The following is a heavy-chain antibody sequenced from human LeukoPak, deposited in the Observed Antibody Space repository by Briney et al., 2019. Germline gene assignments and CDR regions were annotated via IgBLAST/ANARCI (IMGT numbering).Heavy chain of an antibody. CDR3: AGHSALQGLTRFDY. J-gene: IGHJ4*02. V-gene: IGHV4-59*08. Sequence: SSETLSLTCTVSGGSISSYYWSWIRQPPGKGLEWIGYIYYSGSTNYNPSLKSRVTISVDTSKNQFSLKLSSVTAADTAVYYCAGHSALQGLTRFDYWGQGTLVTVSS. D-gene: IGHD3-9*01. CDR2: IYYSGST. CDR1: GGSISSYY.